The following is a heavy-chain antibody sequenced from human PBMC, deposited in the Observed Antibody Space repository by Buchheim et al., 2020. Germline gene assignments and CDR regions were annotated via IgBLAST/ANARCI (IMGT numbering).Heavy chain of an antibody. Sequence: EVQLLESGGGLVQPGGSLRLSCAASGFIFSSYLMTWVRQAPGKGLECVATITGGGDSTYYADSVKGRFTISRDNSKNTLYLQMNSLRAEDTAVYYCAKRFDQRYFDYWGQGTL. V-gene: IGHV3-23*01. CDR1: GFIFSSYL. D-gene: IGHD2-2*01. J-gene: IGHJ4*02. CDR2: ITGGGDST. CDR3: AKRFDQRYFDY.